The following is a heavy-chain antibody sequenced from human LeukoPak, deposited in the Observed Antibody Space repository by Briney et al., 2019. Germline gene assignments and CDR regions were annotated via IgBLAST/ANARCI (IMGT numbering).Heavy chain of an antibody. D-gene: IGHD2-15*01. Sequence: PSETLSLTCAVYAESFSGYSYIWIRQSPGKGLDWIAKINHEGGANYNPSLKSRATISINRSKNQFSLELRSLTAADTAMYYCARETEAGPGGNWFDPWGQGTLVTVSS. J-gene: IGHJ5*02. CDR2: INHEGGA. CDR1: AESFSGYS. CDR3: ARETEAGPGGNWFDP. V-gene: IGHV4-34*01.